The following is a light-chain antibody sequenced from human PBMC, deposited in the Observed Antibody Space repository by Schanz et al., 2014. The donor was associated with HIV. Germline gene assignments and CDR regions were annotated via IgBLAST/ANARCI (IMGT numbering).Light chain of an antibody. CDR3: SSYTSSSTLV. CDR2: DVS. CDR1: SSDVGGYNY. V-gene: IGLV2-14*03. Sequence: QSALTQPASVSGSPGQSITISCTGSSSDVGGYNYVSWYQQHPDKAPKLMIYDVSDRPSGVSNRFSGSKSGNTASLTISGLQAEDEADYYCSSYTSSSTLVFGPGTKVTVL. J-gene: IGLJ1*01.